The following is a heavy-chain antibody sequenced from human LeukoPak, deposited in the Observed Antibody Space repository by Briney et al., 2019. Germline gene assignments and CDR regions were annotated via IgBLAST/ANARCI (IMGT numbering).Heavy chain of an antibody. CDR1: GFTFSNYG. Sequence: GGSLRLSCVASGFTFSNYGMHWVRQAPGKGLKWVAFIRYDGTNKDYADSVKGRFTMSKDNSKDTLYLQMNSLRAEDTAVYYCAKGLSYGLDYWGQGTLVTVSS. CDR2: IRYDGTNK. V-gene: IGHV3-30*02. D-gene: IGHD3-16*01. J-gene: IGHJ4*02. CDR3: AKGLSYGLDY.